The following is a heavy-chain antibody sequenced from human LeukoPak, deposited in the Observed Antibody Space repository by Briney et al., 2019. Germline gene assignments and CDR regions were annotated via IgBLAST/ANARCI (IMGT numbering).Heavy chain of an antibody. CDR2: IKEDASKI. CDR1: GFTFRNFW. D-gene: IGHD3-10*01. J-gene: IGHJ4*02. CDR3: ARDSGSYYPPYYFDY. V-gene: IGHV3-7*01. Sequence: GGSLRLSCAASGFTFRNFWMSWVRQAPGKGLEWVADIKEDASKIYYLDSVKGRFTISRDNAKNSLYLQMNSLRAEDTAVYYCARDSGSYYPPYYFDYWGQGTLVTVSS.